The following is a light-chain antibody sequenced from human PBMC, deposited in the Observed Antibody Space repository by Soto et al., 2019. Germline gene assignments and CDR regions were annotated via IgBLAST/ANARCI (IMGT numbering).Light chain of an antibody. CDR3: QQTYTTPWT. Sequence: DIQMTQSPSSLSASVGDRVTITCRASQSINSYLNWYQQKPGKAPKVLIFAASSLQSGVPSRFSGGGSGTDFTLTISGLLPEDFATYYCQQTYTTPWTFGHGTEVEVK. J-gene: IGKJ1*01. CDR2: AAS. V-gene: IGKV1-39*01. CDR1: QSINSY.